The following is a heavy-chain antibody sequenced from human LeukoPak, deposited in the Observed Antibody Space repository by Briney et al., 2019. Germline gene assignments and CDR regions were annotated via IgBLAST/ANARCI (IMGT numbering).Heavy chain of an antibody. CDR2: ISSNGGST. Sequence: GGSLRLSCAASGFTFSSYAMHWVRQAPGKGLGYVSAISSNGGSTYYANSVKGRFTISRDNSKNTLYLQMGSLRAEDMAVYYCARCEMGTSCFLFDYWGQGTLVTVSS. D-gene: IGHD2-2*01. V-gene: IGHV3-64*01. J-gene: IGHJ4*02. CDR3: ARCEMGTSCFLFDY. CDR1: GFTFSSYA.